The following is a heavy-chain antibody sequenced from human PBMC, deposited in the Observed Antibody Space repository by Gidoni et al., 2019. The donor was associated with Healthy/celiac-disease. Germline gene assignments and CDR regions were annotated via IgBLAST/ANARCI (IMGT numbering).Heavy chain of an antibody. V-gene: IGHV3-74*01. CDR2: INSDGSSI. D-gene: IGHD3-10*01. Sequence: ELQLVESGGGLVQPGGSLRLSCAASGFTFSSYWMHWVRQAPGKGLVWVSRINSDGSSISYADSVKGRFTISRDNAKNTLYLQMNSLRAEDTAVYYCARDPVLLWFGEYTMGIYGMDVWGQGTTVTVSS. CDR3: ARDPVLLWFGEYTMGIYGMDV. CDR1: GFTFSSYW. J-gene: IGHJ6*02.